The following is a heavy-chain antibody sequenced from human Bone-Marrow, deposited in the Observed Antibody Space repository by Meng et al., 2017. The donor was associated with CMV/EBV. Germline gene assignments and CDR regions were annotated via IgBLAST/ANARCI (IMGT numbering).Heavy chain of an antibody. D-gene: IGHD3-3*01. V-gene: IGHV3-7*01. Sequence: SSDWMSWVRQAPGKGLEWVANIKQDGSEKYYVDSVKGRFTISRDNAKNSLYLQMNSLRAEDTAVYYCARDRWGRFLEWAHPDWYFDLWGRGTLVTVSS. CDR1: SSDW. J-gene: IGHJ2*01. CDR3: ARDRWGRFLEWAHPDWYFDL. CDR2: IKQDGSEK.